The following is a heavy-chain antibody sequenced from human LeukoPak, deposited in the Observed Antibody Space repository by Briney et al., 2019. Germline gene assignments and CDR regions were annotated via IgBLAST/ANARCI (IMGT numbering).Heavy chain of an antibody. J-gene: IGHJ4*02. CDR3: AVRNRSSWSPFDF. Sequence: GASEKVSCKASGYTFTNYGISWVRQAPGQGLEWMGWISAYNGDTNYAQKLQGRVTMTTDTSTSTAYMELRSLRSDDTAVYYCAVRNRSSWSPFDFWGQGTLVTVSS. D-gene: IGHD6-13*01. V-gene: IGHV1-18*01. CDR2: ISAYNGDT. CDR1: GYTFTNYG.